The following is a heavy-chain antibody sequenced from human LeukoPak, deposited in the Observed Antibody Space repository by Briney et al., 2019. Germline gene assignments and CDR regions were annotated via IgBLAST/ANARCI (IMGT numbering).Heavy chain of an antibody. D-gene: IGHD6-13*01. CDR3: AKGIAAAGTGLDY. V-gene: IGHV3-23*01. CDR2: LSGSGDTT. CDR1: GFSFRNYG. Sequence: GGSLRLSCAASGFSFRNYGMSWVRQAPGKGLEWVSALSGSGDTTYYGDSERGRFTISRDNSKNTLYLQINSLRAEDTAVYYCAKGIAAAGTGLDYWGQGTLVTVSS. J-gene: IGHJ4*02.